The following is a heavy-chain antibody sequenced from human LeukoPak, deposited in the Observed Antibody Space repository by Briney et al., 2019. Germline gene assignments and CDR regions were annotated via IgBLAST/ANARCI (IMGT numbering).Heavy chain of an antibody. D-gene: IGHD6-13*01. CDR2: ISGSGGST. CDR1: GFTFSNYA. V-gene: IGHV3-23*01. Sequence: AGGSLRLSCAASGFTFSNYAMSWVRQAPGKGLEWVSAISGSGGSTYYADSVKGRFTISRDNSKNTLYLQMNSLRAEDTAVYYCAKDGVSSSNWLYYFDYWGQGTLVTVSS. CDR3: AKDGVSSSNWLYYFDY. J-gene: IGHJ4*02.